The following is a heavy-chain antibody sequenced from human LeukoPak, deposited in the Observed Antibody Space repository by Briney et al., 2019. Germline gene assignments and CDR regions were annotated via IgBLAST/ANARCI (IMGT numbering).Heavy chain of an antibody. CDR2: INHSGST. Sequence: PSETLSLTCAVYGGSFSGYYWSWIRQPPGKGLERIGEINHSGSTNYNPSLKSRVTISVDTSKNQFSLKLSSVTAADTAVYYCAREGRRVVVAATRGHFDYWGQGTLVTVSS. J-gene: IGHJ4*02. CDR1: GGSFSGYY. D-gene: IGHD2-15*01. CDR3: AREGRRVVVAATRGHFDY. V-gene: IGHV4-34*01.